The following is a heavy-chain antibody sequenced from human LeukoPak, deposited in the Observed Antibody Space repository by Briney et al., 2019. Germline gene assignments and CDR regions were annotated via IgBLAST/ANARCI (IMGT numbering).Heavy chain of an antibody. J-gene: IGHJ6*03. CDR2: INPNSGGT. Sequence: GASVKVSCKASGYTFTGYYMHWVRQAPGQGLEWMGRINPNSGGTNYAQKFQGRVTMTRDTSISTAYMELSRLRSDDTAVYYCARNSDYYDSSAYYSAYYYMDVWGTRTTVTVSS. CDR1: GYTFTGYY. V-gene: IGHV1-2*06. D-gene: IGHD3-22*01. CDR3: ARNSDYYDSSAYYSAYYYMDV.